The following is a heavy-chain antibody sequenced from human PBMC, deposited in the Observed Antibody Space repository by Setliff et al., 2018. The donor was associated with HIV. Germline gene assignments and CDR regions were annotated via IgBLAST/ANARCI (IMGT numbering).Heavy chain of an antibody. D-gene: IGHD1-26*01. CDR1: GFTFSSNA. V-gene: IGHV3-64D*09. CDR2: ISSNGGST. CDR3: VKGGRYSADPLDY. J-gene: IGHJ4*02. Sequence: PGGSLRLSCSASGFTFSSNAMHWVRQAPGKGLEYVSSISSNGGSTYYADSVKGRFTISRDSSKNTLYLQMSSLRAEDTAVYYCVKGGRYSADPLDYWGQGTLVTVSS.